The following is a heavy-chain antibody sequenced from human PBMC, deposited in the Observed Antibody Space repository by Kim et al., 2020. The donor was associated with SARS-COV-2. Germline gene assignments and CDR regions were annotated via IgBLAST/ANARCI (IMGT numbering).Heavy chain of an antibody. Sequence: SETLSLTCTVSGGSISSYYWSWIRQPPGKGLEWIGYIYYSGSTNYNPSLKSRVTISVDTSKNQFSLKLSSVTAADTAVYYCARWSDLGGDYFDYWGQGTLVTVSS. J-gene: IGHJ4*02. V-gene: IGHV4-59*08. CDR1: GGSISSYY. CDR2: IYYSGST. CDR3: ARWSDLGGDYFDY. D-gene: IGHD3-3*01.